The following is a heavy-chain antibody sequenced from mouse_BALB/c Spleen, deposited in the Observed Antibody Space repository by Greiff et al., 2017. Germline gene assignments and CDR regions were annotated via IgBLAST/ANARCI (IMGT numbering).Heavy chain of an antibody. V-gene: IGHV3-8*02. CDR2: ISYSGST. CDR1: GDSITSGY. Sequence: EVKLMESGPSLVKPSQTLSLTCSVTGDSITSGYWNWIRKFPGNKLEYMGYISYSGSTYYNPSLKSRISITRDTSKNQYYLQLNSVTTEDTATYYCARWDGNYSAWFAYWGQGTLVTVSA. J-gene: IGHJ3*01. CDR3: ARWDGNYSAWFAY. D-gene: IGHD2-1*01.